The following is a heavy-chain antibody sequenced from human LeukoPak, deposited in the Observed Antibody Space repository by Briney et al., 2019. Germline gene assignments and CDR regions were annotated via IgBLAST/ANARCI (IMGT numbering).Heavy chain of an antibody. V-gene: IGHV3-53*01. J-gene: IGHJ4*02. CDR2: IYSGGST. CDR3: AKDPTHYRVWDYYETIGLSY. Sequence: AGGSLRLSCAASGFTVSSNYMSWVRQAPGKGLEWVSVIYSGGSTYYADSVKGRFTISRDNSKNTLYLQMNSLRAEDTAVYYCAKDPTHYRVWDYYETIGLSYWGQGTLVTVSS. D-gene: IGHD3-22*01. CDR1: GFTVSSNY.